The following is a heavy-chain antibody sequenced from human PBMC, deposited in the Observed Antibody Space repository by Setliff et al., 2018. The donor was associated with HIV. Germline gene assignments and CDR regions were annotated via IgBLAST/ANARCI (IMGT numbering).Heavy chain of an antibody. D-gene: IGHD3-16*01. V-gene: IGHV5-10-1*01. CDR2: IDPSDSHT. J-gene: IGHJ5*02. CDR3: ARHQGGVSNWFDP. CDR1: GYSFTRNW. Sequence: GESLKISCKASGYSFTRNWISWVRQVPGKGLEWMGRIDPSDSHTNYSPSFQGHVTISADKSISTAYLEWSSLKAPDTSMYYCARHQGGVSNWFDPWGQGTLVTVSS.